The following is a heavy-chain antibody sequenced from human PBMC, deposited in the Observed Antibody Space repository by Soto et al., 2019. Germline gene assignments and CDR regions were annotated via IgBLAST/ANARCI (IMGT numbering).Heavy chain of an antibody. CDR1: GGTFSSYT. Sequence: QVQLVQSGAEVKKPGSSVKVSCKASGGTFSSYTISWVRQAPGQGLEWMGRIIPIIGIANYAQKFQGRVTSTADKSTSAAYMEVSSLRTDDSAVYYCARGLRYFYWLLLDYWGQGTLVTVSS. J-gene: IGHJ4*02. V-gene: IGHV1-69*02. CDR2: IIPIIGIA. D-gene: IGHD3-9*01. CDR3: ARGLRYFYWLLLDY.